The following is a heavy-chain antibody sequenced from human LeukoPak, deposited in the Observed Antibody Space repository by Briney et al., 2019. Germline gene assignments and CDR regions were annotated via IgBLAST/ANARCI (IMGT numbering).Heavy chain of an antibody. CDR2: ISGSGGCT. V-gene: IGHV3-23*01. CDR3: ARSSTAGYYFDY. D-gene: IGHD4-17*01. J-gene: IGHJ4*02. CDR1: GFTFSSYA. Sequence: GGALRLSCAASGFTFSSYAMRWVRQAPGKGLEWVSAISGSGGCTYYADSVKGRFTISRDNSKNTLYLQMNSLRAEDTAVYYCARSSTAGYYFDYWGQGTLVTVSS.